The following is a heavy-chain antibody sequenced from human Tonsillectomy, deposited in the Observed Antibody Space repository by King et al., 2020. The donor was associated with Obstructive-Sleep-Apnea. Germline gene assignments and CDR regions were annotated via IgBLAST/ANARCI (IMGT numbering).Heavy chain of an antibody. Sequence: VPLVESGGGLVQPGRSLRLSCTASGFRFRDFDMIWIRQAPGKGLEWVGFIRSKAYGGSTEYAASVKGRFTISRDDSKSIAYLQMNSLKTEDTAVYHCTRKYYYDTPGNAIDYWGQGTLVTVSS. CDR2: IRSKAYGGST. CDR3: TRKYYYDTPGNAIDY. J-gene: IGHJ4*02. V-gene: IGHV3-49*03. D-gene: IGHD3-22*01. CDR1: GFRFRDFD.